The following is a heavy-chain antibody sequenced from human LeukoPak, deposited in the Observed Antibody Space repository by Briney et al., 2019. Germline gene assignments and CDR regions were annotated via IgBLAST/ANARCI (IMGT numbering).Heavy chain of an antibody. CDR3: ARDRIAVAAKYYFDY. CDR2: IIPIFGTA. J-gene: IGHJ4*02. V-gene: IGHV1-69*01. Sequence: ASVKVSCKASGGTFSSCAISWVRQAPGQGLEWMGGIIPIFGTANYAQKFQGRVTITADESTSTAYMELSSLRSEDTAVYYCARDRIAVAAKYYFDYWGQGTLVTVSS. D-gene: IGHD6-19*01. CDR1: GGTFSSCA.